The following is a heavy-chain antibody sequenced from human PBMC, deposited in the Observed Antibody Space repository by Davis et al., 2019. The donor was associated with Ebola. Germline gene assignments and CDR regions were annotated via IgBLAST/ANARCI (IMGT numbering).Heavy chain of an antibody. CDR1: GFTFSNYA. V-gene: IGHV3-30-3*01. D-gene: IGHD3-10*01. J-gene: IGHJ5*02. CDR2: ISYDGSNK. Sequence: GESLKISCAASGFTFSNYAMHWVRQAPGKGLEWVAVISYDGSNKYYADSVKGRFTISRDNSKNTLYLQMNSLRAEDTAVYYCARSRTNDYYGNFDPWGQGTLVTVSS. CDR3: ARSRTNDYYGNFDP.